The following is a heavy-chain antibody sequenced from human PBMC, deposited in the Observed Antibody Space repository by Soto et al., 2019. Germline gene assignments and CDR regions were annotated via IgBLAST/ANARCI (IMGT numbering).Heavy chain of an antibody. CDR2: IKEDGSEQ. Sequence: GGSLRLSCAASGFTFNRYWMSWVRQAPGKGLEWVANIKEDGSEQYYVDSVKGRFTISRDNAKNSLYLQMNNLRAEDTAIYYCATDATYYHILTIASWGLGTLVTSPQ. J-gene: IGHJ4*02. CDR1: GFTFNRYW. CDR3: ATDATYYHILTIAS. V-gene: IGHV3-7*01. D-gene: IGHD3-9*01.